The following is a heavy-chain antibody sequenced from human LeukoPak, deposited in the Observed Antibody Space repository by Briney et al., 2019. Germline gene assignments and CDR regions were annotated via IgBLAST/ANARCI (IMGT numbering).Heavy chain of an antibody. CDR1: GGSFGGYY. V-gene: IGHV4-34*01. D-gene: IGHD2-2*01. CDR2: INHSGST. Sequence: SETLSLTCAVYGGSFGGYYWSWIRQPPGKGLEWIGEINHSGSTNYNPSLKSRVTISVDTSKNQFSLKLSSVTAADTAVYYCARDIVVVPAATNWFDPWGQGTLVTVSS. J-gene: IGHJ5*02. CDR3: ARDIVVVPAATNWFDP.